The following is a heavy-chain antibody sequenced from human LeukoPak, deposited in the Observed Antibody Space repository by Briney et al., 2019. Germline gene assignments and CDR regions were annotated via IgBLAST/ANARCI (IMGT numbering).Heavy chain of an antibody. V-gene: IGHV3-9*01. CDR2: ISWNSGSI. CDR3: AKGPRYYYGMDV. J-gene: IGHJ6*02. CDR1: GFTFDDYA. Sequence: PGRSLRLSCAASGFTFDDYAMHWVRQSPGKGLEWVSGISWNSGSIGYADSVKGRFTISRDNAKDSLYLQMNSLRAEDTALYDCAKGPRYYYGMDVWGQGTTVTVSS.